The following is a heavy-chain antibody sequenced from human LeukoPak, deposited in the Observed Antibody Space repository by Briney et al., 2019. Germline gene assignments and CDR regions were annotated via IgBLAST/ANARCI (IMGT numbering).Heavy chain of an antibody. V-gene: IGHV3-20*04. CDR2: INWNGGST. D-gene: IGHD3-22*01. CDR3: ARVVGYYDSSGHYHFDY. CDR1: GFTFDDYG. J-gene: IGHJ4*02. Sequence: SGGSLRLSCAASGFTFDDYGTSWVRQAPGKGLEWVSGINWNGGSTGYADSVKGRFTISRDNAKNSLYLQMNSLRAEDTALYYCARVVGYYDSSGHYHFDYWGQGTLVTVSS.